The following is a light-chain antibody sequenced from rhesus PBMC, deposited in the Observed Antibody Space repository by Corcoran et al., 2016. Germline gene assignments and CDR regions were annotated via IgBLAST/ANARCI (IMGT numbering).Light chain of an antibody. CDR3: SSYEASDTFV. CDR1: SSDIGRYNY. J-gene: IGLJ6*01. CDR2: KVN. V-gene: IGLV2-11*01. Sequence: QSAQIQSPSVSGSLGQSVTISCTGTSSDIGRYNYVSWYRQQPGTTTKLMMYKVNMRPSGVSDRFSGSKSGNTASLTISGLQSEDEADYYCSSYEASDTFVFGSGTKLTVL.